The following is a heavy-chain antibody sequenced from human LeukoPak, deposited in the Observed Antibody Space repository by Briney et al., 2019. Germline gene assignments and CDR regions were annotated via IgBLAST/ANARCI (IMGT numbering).Heavy chain of an antibody. D-gene: IGHD3-3*01. CDR1: GFTFSSYA. Sequence: PGGSLRLSCAASGFTFSSYAMSWVRQAPGKGLEGVSAISGSGGSTYYADSVKGRFTISRDNSKNTLSLQMNSLTAEDTAVYYFAKEDYDFWSSSYTSWGQGTLVTVSS. J-gene: IGHJ5*02. CDR2: ISGSGGST. CDR3: AKEDYDFWSSSYTS. V-gene: IGHV3-23*01.